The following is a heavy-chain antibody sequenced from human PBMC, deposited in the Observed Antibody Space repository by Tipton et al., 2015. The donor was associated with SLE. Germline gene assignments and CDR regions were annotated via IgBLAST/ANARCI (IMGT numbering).Heavy chain of an antibody. D-gene: IGHD6-13*01. CDR3: ARGNSSSWGRWFDP. J-gene: IGHJ5*02. V-gene: IGHV4-34*01. CDR2: INHSGST. CDR1: GGSFSGYY. Sequence: LRLSCAVYGGSFSGYYWSWIRQPPGKGLEWIGEINHSGSTNYNPSLKSRVTISVDTSKNQFSLKLSSVTAADTAVYYCARGNSSSWGRWFDPWGQGTLVTVPS.